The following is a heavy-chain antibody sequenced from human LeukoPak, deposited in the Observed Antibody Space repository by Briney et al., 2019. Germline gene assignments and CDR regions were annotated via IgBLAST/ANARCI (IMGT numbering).Heavy chain of an antibody. CDR2: IYYGGNT. V-gene: IGHV4-30-4*07. CDR1: GGSISSGGFS. Sequence: SETLSLTCAVSGGSISSGGFSWSWIRQPPGKGLEWIGYIYYGGNTYNNPSLTSRITISIDTSRDQFSLKLSSVTAADTAVYYCAGSSSPGVFDFWGQGTLVTVSS. J-gene: IGHJ4*02. D-gene: IGHD6-6*01. CDR3: AGSSSPGVFDF.